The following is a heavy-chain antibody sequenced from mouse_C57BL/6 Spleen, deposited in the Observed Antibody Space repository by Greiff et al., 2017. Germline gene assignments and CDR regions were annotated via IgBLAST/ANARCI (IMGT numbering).Heavy chain of an antibody. CDR1: GYTFTDYN. CDR2: INPNNGGT. J-gene: IGHJ2*01. V-gene: IGHV1-22*01. Sequence: VQLQQSGPELVKPGASVKMSCKASGYTFTDYNMHWVKQSHGKSLEWIGYINPNNGGTSYNQKFKGKATLTVNKSSSPAYLELRSLTSEDSAVYYCARVGITTVVAKGGYYFDYWGQGTTLPVSS. D-gene: IGHD1-1*01. CDR3: ARVGITTVVAKGGYYFDY.